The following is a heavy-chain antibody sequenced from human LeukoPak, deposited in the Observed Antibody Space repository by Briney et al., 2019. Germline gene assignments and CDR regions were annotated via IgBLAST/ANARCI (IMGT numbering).Heavy chain of an antibody. D-gene: IGHD3-22*01. J-gene: IGHJ4*02. CDR1: GFIFDDYA. CDR3: AKYLSSGFLYYFDY. Sequence: GRSLRLSCATSGFIFDDYAMHWVRQAPGKGLEWVSGISGSGGKTDYADSVKGRFTISRDNSKNTLYLQMNSLRAEDTAVYYCAKYLSSGFLYYFDYWGQGTLVTVSS. CDR2: ISGSGGKT. V-gene: IGHV3-23*01.